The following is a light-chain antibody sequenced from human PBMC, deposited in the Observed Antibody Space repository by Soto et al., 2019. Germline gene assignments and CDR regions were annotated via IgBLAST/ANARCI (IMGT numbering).Light chain of an antibody. CDR2: DAS. V-gene: IGKV1-39*01. CDR1: QSISTF. Sequence: DIQMTQSPSSLSASVGDRITITCRASQSISTFLNWYQQKPGKAPKLLIYDASTLQTGVPTRFSGRGSGKEFTLTISSLQPEDFATYYCQPSYSSPPITFGQGTRLEIK. CDR3: QPSYSSPPIT. J-gene: IGKJ5*01.